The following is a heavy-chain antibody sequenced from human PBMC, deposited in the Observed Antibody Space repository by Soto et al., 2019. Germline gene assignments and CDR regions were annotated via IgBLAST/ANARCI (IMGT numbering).Heavy chain of an antibody. D-gene: IGHD2-15*01. J-gene: IGHJ1*01. CDR1: GFTFSDYA. CDR2: ISATGATT. V-gene: IGHV3-23*01. CDR3: AKGRKSTEKDIAVMLAAASSIQH. Sequence: GGSLRLSCVASGFTFSDYAMTWVRQAPGKGLEWVSVISATGATTYYADSVRGRFTISRDNSKNTLNLQMNVLRVEDTAVIYCAKGRKSTEKDIAVMLAAASSIQHWGQGTLVTVSS.